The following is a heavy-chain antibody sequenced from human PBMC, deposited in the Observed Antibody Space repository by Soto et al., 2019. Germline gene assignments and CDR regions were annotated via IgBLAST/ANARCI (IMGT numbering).Heavy chain of an antibody. D-gene: IGHD6-13*01. CDR1: GFTFSSYA. Sequence: GGSLRLSCAASGFTFSSYAMSWVRQAPGKGLEWVSAISGSGGSTYYTDSVKGRFTISRDNSKNTLYLQMNSLRAEDRAVYYCAKSRRNSSPNSFDYWGQGTLVTVSS. CDR2: ISGSGGST. V-gene: IGHV3-23*01. J-gene: IGHJ4*02. CDR3: AKSRRNSSPNSFDY.